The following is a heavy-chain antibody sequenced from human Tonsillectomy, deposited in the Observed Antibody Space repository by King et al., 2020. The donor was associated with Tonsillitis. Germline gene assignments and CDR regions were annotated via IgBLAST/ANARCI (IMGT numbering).Heavy chain of an antibody. CDR1: GFSLSTSGVG. CDR3: ARLTIMVRFGGAQPFDY. D-gene: IGHD3-16*01. CDR2: IYWTDDK. V-gene: IGHV2-5*01. J-gene: IGHJ4*02. Sequence: TLKESGPTLVKPTQTLTLTCTFSGFSLSTSGVGVGWIRQPPGKALEWLALIYWTDDKRYSPSLKTRLTITKDTSKNQVVLTMTNRDPVDTATYYCARLTIMVRFGGAQPFDYWGQGTPVTVSS.